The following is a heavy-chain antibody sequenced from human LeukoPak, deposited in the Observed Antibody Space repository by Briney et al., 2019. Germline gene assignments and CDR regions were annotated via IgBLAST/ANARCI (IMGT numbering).Heavy chain of an antibody. Sequence: SETLSLTCTVSGYSISSGYFWGWIRQPPGKGLEWIGTIYNSGSTYYNASLESRVTISLDTSKNQFSLKLISVTAADTAVYYCARGVGSGYTDYWGQGALVTVSS. J-gene: IGHJ4*02. CDR3: ARGVGSGYTDY. D-gene: IGHD3-22*01. CDR2: IYNSGST. CDR1: GYSISSGYF. V-gene: IGHV4-38-2*02.